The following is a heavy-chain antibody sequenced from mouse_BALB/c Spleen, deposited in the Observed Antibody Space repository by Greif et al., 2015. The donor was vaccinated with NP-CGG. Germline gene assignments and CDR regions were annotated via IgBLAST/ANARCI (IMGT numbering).Heavy chain of an antibody. CDR3: ARRGYGNQYYFDY. J-gene: IGHJ2*01. V-gene: IGHV1-9*01. CDR1: GYTFSSYW. CDR2: ILPGSGST. Sequence: QVQLQQSGAELMKPGASVKISCKATGYTFSSYWIEWVKQRPGHGLEWIGEILPGSGSTNYNEKFKGKATFTADTSSXTPYMQLRSLTSEDSAVYYCARRGYGNQYYFDYWGQGTTLTVS. D-gene: IGHD2-1*01.